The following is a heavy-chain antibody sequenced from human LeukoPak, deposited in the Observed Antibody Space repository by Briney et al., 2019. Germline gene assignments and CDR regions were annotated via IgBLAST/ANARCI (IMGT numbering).Heavy chain of an antibody. CDR3: ARDNSVAYYDSSGYSN. V-gene: IGHV1-2*02. J-gene: IGHJ4*02. Sequence: TFTXXYXXXXRQXPGQGLXXXXXINPNSGGTNYAQKFQGRVTMTRDTSISTAYMELTRLRSDDTAVYYCARDNSVAYYDSSGYSNWGQGTLVTASS. D-gene: IGHD3-22*01. CDR1: TFTXXY. CDR2: INPNSGGT.